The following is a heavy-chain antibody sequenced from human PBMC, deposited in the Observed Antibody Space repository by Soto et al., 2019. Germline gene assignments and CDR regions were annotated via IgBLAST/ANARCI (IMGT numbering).Heavy chain of an antibody. Sequence: ASVKVSCKASGYTFTSYGISWVRQAPGQGLEWMGWISAYNGNTNYAQKLQGRVTMTTDTSTSTAYMELRSLRSDDTAVYYCASDREQLAYYYYGMDVWGQGTTVTVSS. V-gene: IGHV1-18*01. CDR3: ASDREQLAYYYYGMDV. D-gene: IGHD5-18*01. J-gene: IGHJ6*02. CDR1: GYTFTSYG. CDR2: ISAYNGNT.